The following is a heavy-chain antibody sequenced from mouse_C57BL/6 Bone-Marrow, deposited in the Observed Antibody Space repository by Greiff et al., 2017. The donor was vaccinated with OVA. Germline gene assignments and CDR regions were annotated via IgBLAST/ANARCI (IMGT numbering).Heavy chain of an antibody. D-gene: IGHD2-1*01. Sequence: QVHVKQSGAELARPGASVKLSCKASGYTFTSYGISWVKQRTGQGLEWIGEIYPRSGNTYYNEKFKGKATLTADKSSSTAYMELRSLTSEDSAVYFCARIYYGNYWYFDVWGTGTTVTVSS. CDR3: ARIYYGNYWYFDV. CDR1: GYTFTSYG. CDR2: IYPRSGNT. V-gene: IGHV1-81*01. J-gene: IGHJ1*03.